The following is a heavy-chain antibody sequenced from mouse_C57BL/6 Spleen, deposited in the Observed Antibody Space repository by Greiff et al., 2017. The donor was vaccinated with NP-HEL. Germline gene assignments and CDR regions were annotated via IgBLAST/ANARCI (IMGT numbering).Heavy chain of an antibody. J-gene: IGHJ2*01. V-gene: IGHV1-15*01. CDR3: TRSDGSSYFDY. CDR2: IDPETGGT. D-gene: IGHD1-1*01. Sequence: VQLQQSGAELVRPGASVTLSCKASGYTFTDYEMHWVKQTPVHGLEWIGAIDPETGGTAYNQKFKGKAILTADKSSSTAYMELRSLTSEDSAVYYCTRSDGSSYFDYWGQGTTLTVSS. CDR1: GYTFTDYE.